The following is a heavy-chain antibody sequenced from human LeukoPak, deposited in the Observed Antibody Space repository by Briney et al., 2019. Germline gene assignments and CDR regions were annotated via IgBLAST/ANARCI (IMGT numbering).Heavy chain of an antibody. J-gene: IGHJ4*02. CDR3: ARSNYCGGDCYSWDY. Sequence: SETLSLTCTVPGGSISSYYWNWIRQPPGKGLEWIGYIYYSGTTNYNPSLKSRVTISVDTSKNQFSLKLTSVTAADTAVYHCARSNYCGGDCYSWDYWGQGTLVTVSS. D-gene: IGHD2-21*02. CDR1: GGSISSYY. CDR2: IYYSGTT. V-gene: IGHV4-59*08.